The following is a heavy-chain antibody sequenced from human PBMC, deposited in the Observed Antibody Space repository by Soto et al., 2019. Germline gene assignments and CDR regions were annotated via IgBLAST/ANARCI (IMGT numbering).Heavy chain of an antibody. V-gene: IGHV1-2*04. D-gene: IGHD2-2*02. CDR3: ARDGGYCSSTSCYTYYYYGMDV. Sequence: GASVKVSCKASGYTFTGYYMHWVRQAPGQGLEWMGWINPNSGGTNYAQKFQGWVTMTRDTSISTAYMELSRLRSDDTAVYYCARDGGYCSSTSCYTYYYYGMDVWGQGTPVTVSS. CDR2: INPNSGGT. CDR1: GYTFTGYY. J-gene: IGHJ6*02.